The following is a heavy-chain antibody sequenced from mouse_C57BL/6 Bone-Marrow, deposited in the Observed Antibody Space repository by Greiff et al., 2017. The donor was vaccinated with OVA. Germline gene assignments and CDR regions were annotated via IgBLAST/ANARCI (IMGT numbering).Heavy chain of an antibody. CDR1: GFTFSSYA. CDR3: AREGNYYGSSYNFDY. D-gene: IGHD1-1*01. V-gene: IGHV5-4*01. J-gene: IGHJ2*01. Sequence: EVQLVESGGGLVKPGGSLKLSCAASGFTFSSYAMSWVRQTPEKRLEWVATISDGGSYTYYPDNVKGRFTISRDNAKNNLYLQMSHLKSEDTAMYYCAREGNYYGSSYNFDYWGQGTTLTVSS. CDR2: ISDGGSYT.